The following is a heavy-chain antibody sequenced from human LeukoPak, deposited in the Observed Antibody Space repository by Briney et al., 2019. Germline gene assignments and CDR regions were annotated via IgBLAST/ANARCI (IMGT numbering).Heavy chain of an antibody. J-gene: IGHJ5*02. D-gene: IGHD3-10*01. CDR3: ARGGYYGSGNDFRFDP. Sequence: PSETLSLTCTVSGGSISTYYWSWIRQPPGKGLEWIGYIYYSGSTNYNPSLKSRVTISVDTSKNQFSLRLSSVTAADTAVYFCARGGYYGSGNDFRFDPWGQGTLVTVSS. CDR1: GGSISTYY. V-gene: IGHV4-59*01. CDR2: IYYSGST.